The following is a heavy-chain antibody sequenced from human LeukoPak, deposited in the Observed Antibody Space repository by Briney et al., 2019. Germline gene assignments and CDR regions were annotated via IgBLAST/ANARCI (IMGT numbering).Heavy chain of an antibody. CDR1: GYTFTSYD. J-gene: IGHJ6*02. D-gene: IGHD6-13*01. V-gene: IGHV1-8*01. CDR3: ANDAAQQQLSNLFHGMDV. CDR2: MNPNSGNT. Sequence: ASVKVSCKASGYTFTSYDINWVRQATGQGLEWMGWMNPNSGNTGYAQKFQGRVTMTRNTSISTAYMELSSLRAEDTADYFCANDAAQQQLSNLFHGMDVWGQGTTVTVSS.